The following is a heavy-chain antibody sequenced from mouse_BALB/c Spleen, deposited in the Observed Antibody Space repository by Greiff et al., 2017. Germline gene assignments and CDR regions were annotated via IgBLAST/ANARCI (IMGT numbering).Heavy chain of an antibody. CDR1: GFAFSSYD. CDR2: ISSGGGST. Sequence: EVKLVESGGGLVKPGGSLKLSCAASGFAFSSYDMSWVRQTPEKRLEWVAYISSGGGSTYYPDTVNGRFTISRDNAKNTLYLQMSSLKSEDTAMYYCARHELRLGWYFDVWGAGTTVTVSS. J-gene: IGHJ1*01. CDR3: ARHELRLGWYFDV. V-gene: IGHV5-12-1*01. D-gene: IGHD1-2*01.